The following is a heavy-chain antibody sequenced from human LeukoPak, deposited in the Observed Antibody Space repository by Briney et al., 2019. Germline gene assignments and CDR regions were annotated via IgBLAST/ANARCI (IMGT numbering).Heavy chain of an antibody. Sequence: PGGSLRLSCVVSGFPLSSYAMSWVRRSPGKGLEWVPATSSSDAGKYYADSVRGRFTISRDNSRNTVYLQMNSLRAEDAAIYYCAKAPVTSCRGAFCYPFDSWGQGTRVTVSS. CDR3: AKAPVTSCRGAFCYPFDS. CDR2: TSSSDAGK. J-gene: IGHJ4*02. CDR1: GFPLSSYA. D-gene: IGHD2-15*01. V-gene: IGHV3-23*01.